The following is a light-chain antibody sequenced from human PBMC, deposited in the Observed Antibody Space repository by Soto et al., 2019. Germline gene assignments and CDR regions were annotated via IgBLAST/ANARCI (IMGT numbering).Light chain of an antibody. V-gene: IGLV2-14*01. CDR3: SSFTRTNTGV. Sequence: QSVLTQPASVSGSPGQSITISCTGTNSDVGPYNYVSWYQQYPGKAPKIIIYEVTYRPSGISARFSGSKSGTTAYLTISGLQPEDEADYYCSSFTRTNTGVFGGGTQLTVL. CDR1: NSDVGPYNY. J-gene: IGLJ7*01. CDR2: EVT.